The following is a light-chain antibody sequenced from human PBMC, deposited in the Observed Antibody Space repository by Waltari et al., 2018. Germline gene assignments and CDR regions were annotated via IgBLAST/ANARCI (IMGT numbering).Light chain of an antibody. CDR3: QQYYSTPPRT. J-gene: IGKJ1*01. CDR1: QSVVYSSNNKNY. V-gene: IGKV4-1*01. Sequence: DIVMTQSPDSLAVSRGEKATLHCKSRQSVVYSSNNKNYLAWYPQKPGQPPKLLIYWASTRESGVPDRFSGSGSGTDFTLTISSLQAEDVAVYYCQQYYSTPPRTFGQGTKVEIK. CDR2: WAS.